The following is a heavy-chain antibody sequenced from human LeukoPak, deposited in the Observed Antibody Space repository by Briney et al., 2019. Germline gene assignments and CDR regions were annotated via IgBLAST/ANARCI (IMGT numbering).Heavy chain of an antibody. Sequence: ASVKVSCKASGYTFTSYDINWVRQATGQGLEWMGWMNPNSGNTGYAQKFQGRVTMTRNTSISTAYMELRSLRSDDTAVYYCARYSSSWYGSYYYGMDVWGQGTTVTVSS. CDR2: MNPNSGNT. J-gene: IGHJ6*02. V-gene: IGHV1-8*01. CDR3: ARYSSSWYGSYYYGMDV. D-gene: IGHD6-13*01. CDR1: GYTFTSYD.